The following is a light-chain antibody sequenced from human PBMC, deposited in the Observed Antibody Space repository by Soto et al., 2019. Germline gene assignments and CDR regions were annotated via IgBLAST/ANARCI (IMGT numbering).Light chain of an antibody. CDR1: SSDGGGYNY. CDR3: SSYTSSYTDV. J-gene: IGLJ1*01. CDR2: EVS. Sequence: QSALTQPASESGSPGQSITRSCTGTSSDGGGYNYFSWYQQHPGKAPKLIIYEVSNRPSGVSHRFSGSKSGNTASLTISGLQAEDEADYYCSSYTSSYTDVFGSGTKVTVL. V-gene: IGLV2-14*01.